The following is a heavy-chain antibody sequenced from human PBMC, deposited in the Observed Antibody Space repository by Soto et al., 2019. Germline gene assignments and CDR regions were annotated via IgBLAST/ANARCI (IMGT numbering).Heavy chain of an antibody. J-gene: IGHJ4*02. CDR3: ARAQTIFGIITVFDY. D-gene: IGHD3-3*01. V-gene: IGHV4-31*03. CDR2: IYYSGST. CDR1: GGSINSGGYY. Sequence: PSETLSLTCTVSGGSINSGGYYWSWIRQHPGKGLEWIGYIYYSGSTYYNPSLKSRVTISIDTSKNQFSLKLSSVTAADTAGYYCARAQTIFGIITVFDYWGQGTLVTVSS.